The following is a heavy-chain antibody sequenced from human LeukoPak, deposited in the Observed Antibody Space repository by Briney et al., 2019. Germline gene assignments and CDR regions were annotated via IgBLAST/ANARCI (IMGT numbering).Heavy chain of an antibody. Sequence: ASVKVSCKASGYTFTSYDINWVRQAPGQGLEWMGWISAYNGNTNHAQNLQDRLSMTTDTATRTAYMYLRSLRSDDTAVYYCARDVGGEITAAGASDFWGQGTLVTVSS. J-gene: IGHJ4*02. CDR1: GYTFTSYD. CDR2: ISAYNGNT. V-gene: IGHV1-18*01. CDR3: ARDVGGEITAAGASDF. D-gene: IGHD6-13*01.